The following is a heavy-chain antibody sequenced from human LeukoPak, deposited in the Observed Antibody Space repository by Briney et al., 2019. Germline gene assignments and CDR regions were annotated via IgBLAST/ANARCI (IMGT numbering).Heavy chain of an antibody. D-gene: IGHD3-16*01. J-gene: IGHJ3*02. Sequence: GGSLRLSCAASGFTFSSYGMHWVRRAPGKGLEWVAVIWYDGSNKYYADSVKGRFTISRDNSKNTLYLQMNSLRAEDTAVYYCARDSGGDAFDIWGQGTMVTVSS. CDR2: IWYDGSNK. CDR1: GFTFSSYG. V-gene: IGHV3-33*01. CDR3: ARDSGGDAFDI.